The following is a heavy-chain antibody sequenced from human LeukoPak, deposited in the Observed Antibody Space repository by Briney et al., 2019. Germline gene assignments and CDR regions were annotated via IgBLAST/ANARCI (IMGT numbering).Heavy chain of an antibody. CDR3: ARWFPILFDY. CDR2: ISSSSSTI. CDR1: GFTFSIYS. J-gene: IGHJ4*02. V-gene: IGHV3-48*01. D-gene: IGHD3-10*01. Sequence: PGGSLRLSCAASGFTFSIYSMNWVRQAPGRGLEWISYISSSSSTIYYADSVKGRFTISRDNAKNSLYLQMNSLRAEDTAVYYCARWFPILFDYWGQGTLVTVSS.